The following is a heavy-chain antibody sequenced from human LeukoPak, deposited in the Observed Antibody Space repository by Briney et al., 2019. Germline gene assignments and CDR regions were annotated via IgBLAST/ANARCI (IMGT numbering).Heavy chain of an antibody. Sequence: SETLSLTCTVSGGSISSYYWSWIRQPPGKGLEWIGYIYYTGGTNYNPSLKSRVTISIDTSKNQFSLKLRSVTAADTAVYHCARLVYDSRGYYFDYWGQGTLVTVSS. V-gene: IGHV4-59*08. J-gene: IGHJ4*02. D-gene: IGHD3-22*01. CDR1: GGSISSYY. CDR3: ARLVYDSRGYYFDY. CDR2: IYYTGGT.